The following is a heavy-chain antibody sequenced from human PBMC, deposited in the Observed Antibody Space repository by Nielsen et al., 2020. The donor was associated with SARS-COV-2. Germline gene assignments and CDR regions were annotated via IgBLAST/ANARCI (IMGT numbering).Heavy chain of an antibody. CDR2: ISGRSRST. CDR3: AKDSAYDSNGYHNWFDP. CDR1: GFTFTNYA. D-gene: IGHD3-22*01. Sequence: GGSLRLSCAASGFTFTNYAMNWVRQAPGKGLEWISTISGRSRSTYYADSVKGRFTISRDNFKNTLYLQMNSLRAEDTAIYYCAKDSAYDSNGYHNWFDPWGQGTLVTVSS. J-gene: IGHJ5*02. V-gene: IGHV3-23*01.